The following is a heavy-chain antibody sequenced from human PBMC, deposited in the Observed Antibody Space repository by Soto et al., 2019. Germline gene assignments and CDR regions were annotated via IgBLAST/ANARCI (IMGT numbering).Heavy chain of an antibody. V-gene: IGHV4-59*01. CDR3: ARVSRRWLQTTTRDAFDI. CDR1: GGSISSYY. D-gene: IGHD5-12*01. CDR2: IYYSGST. Sequence: SETLSLTCTVSGGSISSYYWSWIRQPPGKGLEWIGYIYYSGSTNYNPSLKGRVTISVDTSKNQFSLKLSSVTAADTAVYYCARVSRRWLQTTTRDAFDIWGQGTMVTVSS. J-gene: IGHJ3*02.